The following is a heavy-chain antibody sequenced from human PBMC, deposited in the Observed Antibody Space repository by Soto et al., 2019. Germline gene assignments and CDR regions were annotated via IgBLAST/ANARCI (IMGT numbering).Heavy chain of an antibody. D-gene: IGHD3-3*01. CDR1: GFTFSSYG. Sequence: PGGSLRLSCAASGFTFSSYGMHWVRQAPGKGLEWVAVISYDGSNKYYADSVKGRFTISRDNSKNTLYLQMNSLRAEGTAVYYCAKDRREPKYYDFWSGRPENYYGMDVWGQGTTVTVSS. CDR3: AKDRREPKYYDFWSGRPENYYGMDV. CDR2: ISYDGSNK. J-gene: IGHJ6*02. V-gene: IGHV3-30*18.